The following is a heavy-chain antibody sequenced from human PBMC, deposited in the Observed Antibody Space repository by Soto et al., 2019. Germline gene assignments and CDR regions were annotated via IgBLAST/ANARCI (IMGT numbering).Heavy chain of an antibody. J-gene: IGHJ2*01. Sequence: QVQLVQSGAEVKKPGSSVQVSCKASGGTFSSYALSWVRQAPGQGLEWMGGIIPIFGTANYAQKFQGRVTITADEYTSTGYMELSSLRSEDTAVYYCASRVGSSGYYYAAQGPWCYFDLWGRSTLVTGSS. D-gene: IGHD3-22*01. V-gene: IGHV1-69*01. CDR3: ASRVGSSGYYYAAQGPWCYFDL. CDR2: IIPIFGTA. CDR1: GGTFSSYA.